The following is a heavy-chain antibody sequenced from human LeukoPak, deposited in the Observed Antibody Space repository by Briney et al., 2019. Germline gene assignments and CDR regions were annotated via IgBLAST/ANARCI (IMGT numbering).Heavy chain of an antibody. J-gene: IGHJ5*02. CDR2: IYHSGST. Sequence: SETLSLTCAVSGGSISSGGYSWSWIRQPPGKGLEWIGYIYHSGSTYYNPSLKSRVTISVDRSKNQFSLKLSSVTAADTAVYYCARDHEGYCSGGSCYNWFDPWGQGTLVTVSS. V-gene: IGHV4-30-2*01. CDR1: GGSISSGGYS. D-gene: IGHD2-15*01. CDR3: ARDHEGYCSGGSCYNWFDP.